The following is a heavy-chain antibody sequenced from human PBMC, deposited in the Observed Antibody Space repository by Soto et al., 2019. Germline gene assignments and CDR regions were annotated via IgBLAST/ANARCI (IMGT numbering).Heavy chain of an antibody. J-gene: IGHJ1*01. CDR1: GGSISSGGYY. CDR2: IYYSGST. V-gene: IGHV4-31*03. CDR3: ARATYCSSTSCYYGGYFQH. D-gene: IGHD2-2*01. Sequence: QVQLQESGPGLVKPSQTLSLTCTVSGGSISSGGYYWSWIRQHPGKGLEWIGYIYYSGSTYYNPSXXSRVTISVDTXXNXFXXKLSSVTAADTAVYYCARATYCSSTSCYYGGYFQHWGQGTLVTVSS.